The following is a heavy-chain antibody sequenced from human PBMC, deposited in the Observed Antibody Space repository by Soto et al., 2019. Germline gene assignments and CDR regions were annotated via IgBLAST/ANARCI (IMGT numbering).Heavy chain of an antibody. J-gene: IGHJ5*02. CDR1: GYTFTVYY. CDR2: INPNSGGT. V-gene: IGHV1-2*04. CDR3: ARGYCSGGSCYSRPRWFDP. Sequence: GASVKVSCKASGYTFTVYYMHWVLQAPLQGREWMGWINPNSGGTNYAQKFQGWVTMTRDTSISTAYMELSRLRSDDTAVYYCARGYCSGGSCYSRPRWFDPWGQGTLVTVSS. D-gene: IGHD2-15*01.